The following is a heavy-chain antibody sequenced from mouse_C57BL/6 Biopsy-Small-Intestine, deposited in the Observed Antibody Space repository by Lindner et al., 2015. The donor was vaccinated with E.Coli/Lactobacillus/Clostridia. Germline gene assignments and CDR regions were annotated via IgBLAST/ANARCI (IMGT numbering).Heavy chain of an antibody. CDR2: INPSGGST. J-gene: IGHJ2*01. D-gene: IGHD2-14*01. Sequence: SVKVSCKASGYTFTSYFMHWVRQAPGQGLQWMGIINPSGGSTSYAQKFQGRVTMTRDTSTSTVYMELSSLRSEDSAVYYCARGNRGSYFDYWGQGTLVTVSS. CDR3: ARGNRGSYFDY. V-gene: IGHV1-64*01. CDR1: GYTFTSYF.